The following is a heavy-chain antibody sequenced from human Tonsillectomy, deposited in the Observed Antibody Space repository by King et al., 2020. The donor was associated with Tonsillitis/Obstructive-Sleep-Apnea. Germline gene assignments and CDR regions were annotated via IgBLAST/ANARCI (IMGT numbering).Heavy chain of an antibody. V-gene: IGHV4-59*01. D-gene: IGHD3-10*01. Sequence: QLQESGPGLVKPSETLSLTCTVSGGSITSYYWSWLRQPPGKGLEWIGYIYYSGSTNYNPSLKSRVTISADTSKNQFSLKLSSVTAADTAVYYCARDTPYGSGSYTLGWFDPWGQGTLATVSS. CDR1: GGSITSYY. J-gene: IGHJ5*02. CDR2: IYYSGST. CDR3: ARDTPYGSGSYTLGWFDP.